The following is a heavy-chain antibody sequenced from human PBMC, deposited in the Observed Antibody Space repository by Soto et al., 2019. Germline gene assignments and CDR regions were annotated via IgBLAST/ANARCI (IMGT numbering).Heavy chain of an antibody. CDR3: AKDVSHNFDY. J-gene: IGHJ4*02. V-gene: IGHV3-30*18. Sequence: QVQLVESGGGVVQPGRSLRLSCAASGVTFSHYAMHWVRQAPGKGLEWVALMSYDGSNEYYADSVKGRFTISRDNSKNKLSLQMTSLRAENTAVYYGAKDVSHNFDYWGQGTLVTVSS. CDR1: GVTFSHYA. D-gene: IGHD3-16*02. CDR2: MSYDGSNE.